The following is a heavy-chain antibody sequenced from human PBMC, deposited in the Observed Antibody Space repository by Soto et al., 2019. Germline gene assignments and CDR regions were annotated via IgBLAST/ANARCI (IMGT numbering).Heavy chain of an antibody. D-gene: IGHD6-6*01. J-gene: IGHJ6*02. CDR2: IWYDGSNK. CDR1: GFNFRNYG. Sequence: QVQLVESGGGVVPPGRSVRLSCAASGFNFRNYGMHWVRQAPGKGLEWVAIIWYDGSNKYYADSVKGRFTISRDNSKNTLYLQIDSLRAEDTAVYYCARDVEYSSSSFVYYYGMDVWGQGTTVTVSS. CDR3: ARDVEYSSSSFVYYYGMDV. V-gene: IGHV3-33*01.